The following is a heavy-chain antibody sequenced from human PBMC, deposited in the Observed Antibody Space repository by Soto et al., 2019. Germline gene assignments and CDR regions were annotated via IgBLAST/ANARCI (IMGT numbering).Heavy chain of an antibody. V-gene: IGHV4-59*08. CDR3: ARQGFGELHGLVDV. CDR2: VHHSWVS. CDR1: GGSISSYY. J-gene: IGHJ6*02. D-gene: IGHD3-10*01. Sequence: QVQLQESGPGLVKPSETLSLSCTVSGGSISSYYWSWIRQPPGKGMEWIGYVHHSWVSTYNPPLQSRVAISLDSSKSQFSLKLTSVTATDTAVYYCARQGFGELHGLVDVWGQGTTVTVSS.